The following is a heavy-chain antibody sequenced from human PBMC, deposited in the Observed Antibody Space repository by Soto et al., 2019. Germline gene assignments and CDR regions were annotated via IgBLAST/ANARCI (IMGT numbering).Heavy chain of an antibody. J-gene: IGHJ4*02. CDR1: GYSFTSYW. CDR2: IYPGDSDT. CDR3: ARLRVVDFGVVPSTFDY. D-gene: IGHD3-3*01. Sequence: GEALKISCKGSGYSFTSYWIGWVLQIPWKGLEWMGIIYPGDSDTRYSPSFQGHVTISADKSISTAYLQWSSLKASDTAMYYCARLRVVDFGVVPSTFDYWGQGTLVTVSS. V-gene: IGHV5-51*01.